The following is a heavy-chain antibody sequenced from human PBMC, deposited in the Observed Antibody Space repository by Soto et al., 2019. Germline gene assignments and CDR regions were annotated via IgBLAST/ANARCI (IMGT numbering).Heavy chain of an antibody. V-gene: IGHV6-1*01. D-gene: IGHD2-8*01. CDR2: TYYRSKWFN. Sequence: SQTLSLTCAISGDSVSTNSATLDWIRQSPWRGLEWLGRTYYRSKWFNDYAVSVKGRISINPDTSNNQFSLQLNSVTPDDTAVYYCARLIGNSWLDSWGQGTLGTVSS. CDR3: ARLIGNSWLDS. CDR1: GDSVSTNSAT. J-gene: IGHJ5*01.